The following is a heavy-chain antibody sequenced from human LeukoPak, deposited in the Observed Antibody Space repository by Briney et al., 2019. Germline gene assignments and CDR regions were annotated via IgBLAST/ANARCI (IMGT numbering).Heavy chain of an antibody. V-gene: IGHV3-23*01. CDR3: AKGSGYTSSRYYMDV. Sequence: GGSLRLSCAVSGFTFGSYAMNWVRQTPGKGLQWVSAIGGTGGGTIYADSVKGRFTISRDNAKNSLYLQMNSLRAEDTALYYCAKGSGYTSSRYYMDVWGKGTTVTVSS. CDR1: GFTFGSYA. CDR2: IGGTGGGT. D-gene: IGHD6-13*01. J-gene: IGHJ6*03.